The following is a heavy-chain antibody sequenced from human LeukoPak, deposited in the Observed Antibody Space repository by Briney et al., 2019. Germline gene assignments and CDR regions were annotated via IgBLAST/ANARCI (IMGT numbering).Heavy chain of an antibody. CDR2: IDPGGGST. J-gene: IGHJ4*02. V-gene: IGHV1-46*01. D-gene: IGHD3/OR15-3a*01. Sequence: ASVNVSCKASGYTFTSYYMHCVRQAPGQGLEWMGVIDPGGGSTSFAQKFQGRVTMTRDTSTSTVHMELSSLRSEDTAVYYCAKDNTGIGPFDYWGQGTLVTVSS. CDR3: AKDNTGIGPFDY. CDR1: GYTFTSYY.